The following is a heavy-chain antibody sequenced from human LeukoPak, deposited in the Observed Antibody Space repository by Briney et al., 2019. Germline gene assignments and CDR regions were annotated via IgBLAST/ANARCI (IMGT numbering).Heavy chain of an antibody. CDR2: IYTSGST. CDR1: GGSISSYY. CDR3: ARTVVVPRESVFDY. D-gene: IGHD2-15*01. Sequence: SETLSLTCTVSGGSISSYYWSWIRQPAGKGLEWIGRIYTSGSTNYNPSLKSRVTISVDTSKNQFSLKLSSVTAADTAVYYCARTVVVPRESVFDYWGQGTLATVSS. V-gene: IGHV4-4*07. J-gene: IGHJ4*02.